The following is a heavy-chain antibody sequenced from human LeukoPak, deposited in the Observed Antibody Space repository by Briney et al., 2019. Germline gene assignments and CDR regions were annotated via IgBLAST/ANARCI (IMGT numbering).Heavy chain of an antibody. D-gene: IGHD4-17*01. CDR3: TTGTLTSDY. CDR1: GFTFSTYA. J-gene: IGHJ4*02. Sequence: GGSLRLSCAVSGFTFSTYAMHWVRQAPGKGLEWVGRIKSKSDGGTTDNAAPVKGRFTISKDDSKNTLYLQMNSLKTEDTGIYYCTTGTLTSDYWGQGTLVTVSS. CDR2: IKSKSDGGTT. V-gene: IGHV3-15*01.